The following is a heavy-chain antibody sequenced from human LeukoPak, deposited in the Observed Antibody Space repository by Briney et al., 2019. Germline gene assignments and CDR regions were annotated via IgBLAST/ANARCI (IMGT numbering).Heavy chain of an antibody. Sequence: ASVKVSCKASGYTFTSYAMNWVRQAPGQGLEWMGWINTNTGNPTYAQGFTGRFVFSLDTSVSTAYLQISSLKAEDTAVYYCARDGVVYGDYYYYYMDVWGKGTTVTVSS. D-gene: IGHD5/OR15-5a*01. CDR3: ARDGVVYGDYYYYYMDV. V-gene: IGHV7-4-1*02. CDR1: GYTFTSYA. J-gene: IGHJ6*03. CDR2: INTNTGNP.